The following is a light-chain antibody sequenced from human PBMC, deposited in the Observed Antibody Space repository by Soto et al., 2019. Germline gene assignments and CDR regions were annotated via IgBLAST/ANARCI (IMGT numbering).Light chain of an antibody. Sequence: DLQMTQSPSTLSASVGDRVTITCRASQRISSWLAWYQQKPGKAPKLLIYDASSLESGVPSRFSGSGSGTEFTLTISSLQPDDFATYYCQQYNSYSRTFGQGTKVEIK. CDR3: QQYNSYSRT. J-gene: IGKJ1*01. CDR1: QRISSW. CDR2: DAS. V-gene: IGKV1-5*01.